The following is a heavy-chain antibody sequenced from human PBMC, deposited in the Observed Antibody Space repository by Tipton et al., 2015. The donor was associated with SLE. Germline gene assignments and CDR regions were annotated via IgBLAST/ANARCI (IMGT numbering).Heavy chain of an antibody. CDR2: IYTSGST. V-gene: IGHV4-61*02. CDR1: GGSTSSGSYY. Sequence: TLSLTCTVSGGSTSSGSYYWSWIRQPAGKGLEWIGRIYTSGSTNYNPSLKSRVTISVDTSKNQFSLKLSSVTAADTAVYYCARDRRGWYFDLWGRGTLVTVSS. D-gene: IGHD3-10*01. J-gene: IGHJ2*01. CDR3: ARDRRGWYFDL.